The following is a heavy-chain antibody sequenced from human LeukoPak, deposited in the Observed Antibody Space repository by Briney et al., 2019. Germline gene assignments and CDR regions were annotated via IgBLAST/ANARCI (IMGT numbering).Heavy chain of an antibody. J-gene: IGHJ4*02. V-gene: IGHV1-18*01. Sequence: ASVKVSCKASGYTFTSYGISWVRRAPGQGLEGMGWISAYNGNTNYAQKLQDRVTMTTDTSTSTAYMELRSLRSDDTAVYYCARVFPLASAFDYWGQGTLVTVSS. D-gene: IGHD3-3*02. CDR2: ISAYNGNT. CDR3: ARVFPLASAFDY. CDR1: GYTFTSYG.